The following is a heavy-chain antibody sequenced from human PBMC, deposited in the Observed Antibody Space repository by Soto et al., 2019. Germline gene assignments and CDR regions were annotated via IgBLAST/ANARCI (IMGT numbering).Heavy chain of an antibody. CDR1: GFTFNIYG. CDR2: ISSTSSSI. V-gene: IGHV3-21*01. CDR3: ARAPIDY. Sequence: GGSLRLSCVASGFTFNIYGMNWVRQVPGKGLEWLSFISSTSSSINYADSMKGRFTVSRDNAKNSLYLQMNNLRAEDTAVYYCARAPIDYWGRGTLVTVSS. J-gene: IGHJ4*02.